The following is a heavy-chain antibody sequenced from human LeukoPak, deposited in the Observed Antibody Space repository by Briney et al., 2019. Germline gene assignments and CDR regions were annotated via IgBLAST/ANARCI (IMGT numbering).Heavy chain of an antibody. CDR2: ISSSSSYT. CDR3: ARVRATCSGGSCYSGVDWFDP. V-gene: IGHV3-11*06. J-gene: IGHJ5*02. D-gene: IGHD2-15*01. CDR1: GFTFSDYY. Sequence: GGSLRLSCAASGFTFSDYYMSWIRQAPGKGLEWVSYISSSSSYTNYADSVKGRFTISRDNAKNSLYLQMSSLRAEDTAVYYCARVRATCSGGSCYSGVDWFDPWGQGNLVTVSS.